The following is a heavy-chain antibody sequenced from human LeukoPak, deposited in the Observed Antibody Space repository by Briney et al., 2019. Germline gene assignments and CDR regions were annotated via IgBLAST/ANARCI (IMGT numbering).Heavy chain of an antibody. J-gene: IGHJ4*02. V-gene: IGHV1-2*02. Sequence: ASVKVSCKASGYTFTGYYMHWVRQAPGQGLEWMGWINPNSGGTNYAQKFQGRVTTTRDTSISTAYMELSRLRSDDTAAYYCARILAAVAGNRFDYWGQGTLVTVSS. CDR3: ARILAAVAGNRFDY. CDR1: GYTFTGYY. CDR2: INPNSGGT. D-gene: IGHD6-19*01.